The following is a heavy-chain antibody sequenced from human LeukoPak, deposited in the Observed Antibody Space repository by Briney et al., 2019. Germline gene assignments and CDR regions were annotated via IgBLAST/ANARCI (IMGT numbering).Heavy chain of an antibody. V-gene: IGHV4-59*01. D-gene: IGHD1-1*01. CDR1: GGSIRNYY. CDR3: ARFPGILMPLDY. Sequence: PSETLSLTCSVSGGSIRNYYWSWIRQPPGKGLEWIGYVYNSGNTNYNPSLGSRVTISVDTSKKQFSLKLTSVTAVDTAVYFCARFPGILMPLDYWGQGILVTISS. J-gene: IGHJ4*02. CDR2: VYNSGNT.